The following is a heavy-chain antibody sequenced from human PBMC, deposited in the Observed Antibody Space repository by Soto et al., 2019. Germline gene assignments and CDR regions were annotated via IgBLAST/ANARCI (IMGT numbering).Heavy chain of an antibody. J-gene: IGHJ3*01. V-gene: IGHV1-18*04. D-gene: IGHD2-21*02. CDR1: GYTFTSYG. CDR2: LSAYNGHT. CDR3: ANVIVVVTDPPVAYNR. Sequence: QVQLVQSGAEVKKPGASVKVSCKASGYTFTSYGISLVRQAPVQGLEWMGRLSAYNGHTNYAQTLQGIVTVTTDTSTSAAYMELRRLRSDDKAVYYFANVIVVVTDPPVAYNRWGKGTMGTFTS.